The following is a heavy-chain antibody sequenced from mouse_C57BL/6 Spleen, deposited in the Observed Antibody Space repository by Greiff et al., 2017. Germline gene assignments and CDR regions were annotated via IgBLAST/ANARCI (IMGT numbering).Heavy chain of an antibody. Sequence: VQRVESGAELARPGASVKLSCTASGYTFTSYGISWVQQSTGQGLEWIGKIYPRSGNTYYHEKFKGKATLSADKSSSTAYLEIRSLTSEDSAIYFCARSAGTRFAYWGQGTLVTVAA. J-gene: IGHJ3*01. V-gene: IGHV1-81*01. D-gene: IGHD3-3*01. CDR1: GYTFTSYG. CDR3: ARSAGTRFAY. CDR2: IYPRSGNT.